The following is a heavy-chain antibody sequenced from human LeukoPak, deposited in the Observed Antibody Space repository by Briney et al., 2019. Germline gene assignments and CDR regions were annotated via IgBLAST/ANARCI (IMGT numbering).Heavy chain of an antibody. J-gene: IGHJ4*02. CDR3: ARVGSSSWYYFDY. CDR1: GFTFSSYS. V-gene: IGHV3-21*01. D-gene: IGHD6-13*01. Sequence: PGGSLRLSCAASGFTFSSYSMNWVRQAPGKGLEWVSSISSSSSYIYYADSVKGRFTISRDNAKNSLYLQMNSLRAEDTAVYYCARVGSSSWYYFDYWGQGTLVTVSS. CDR2: ISSSSSYI.